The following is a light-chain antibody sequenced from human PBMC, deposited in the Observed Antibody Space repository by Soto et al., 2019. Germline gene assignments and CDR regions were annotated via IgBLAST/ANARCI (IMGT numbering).Light chain of an antibody. J-gene: IGKJ3*01. CDR1: QDINNY. V-gene: IGKV1-33*01. Sequence: DIQMTQSPSSLSASVGDRVTITCQASQDINNYLHWYHQKPGKAAKRLIYDASNLDVGVPSRFSGSGSGTDFSFTILSLHPEDFGTYFCQQYDTLPFTFGPGTTVDV. CDR3: QQYDTLPFT. CDR2: DAS.